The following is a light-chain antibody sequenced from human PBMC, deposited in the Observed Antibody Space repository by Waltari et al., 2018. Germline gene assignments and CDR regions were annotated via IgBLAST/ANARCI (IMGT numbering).Light chain of an antibody. J-gene: IGKJ1*01. CDR3: QQTYSTWT. CDR1: QSISNN. Sequence: DVQLTQSPSSLSASVGDRVTITCRASQSISNNLNWYQQKPGKAPKLLIYATSVLQSGVPSRFSGRGSGIDFTLTISSLQPEDFATYYCQQTYSTWTFGQGTAVEIK. CDR2: ATS. V-gene: IGKV1-39*01.